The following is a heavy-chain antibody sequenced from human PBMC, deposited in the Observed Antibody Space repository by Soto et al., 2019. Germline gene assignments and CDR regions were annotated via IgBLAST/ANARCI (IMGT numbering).Heavy chain of an antibody. V-gene: IGHV4-31*03. D-gene: IGHD2-8*01. CDR2: IYYSGST. Sequence: QVQLQESGPGLVKPSQTLSLTCTVSGGSISSGGYYWSWIRQHPGKGLEWIGYIYYSGSTYYNPTLKSRVTITVDTSKTQFSLKLSSVTAADTAVYYCAREGVNDAFAIWGQGTMVTVSS. CDR1: GGSISSGGYY. CDR3: AREGVNDAFAI. J-gene: IGHJ3*02.